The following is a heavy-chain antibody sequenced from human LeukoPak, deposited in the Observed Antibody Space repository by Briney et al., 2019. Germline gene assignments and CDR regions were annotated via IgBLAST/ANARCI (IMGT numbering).Heavy chain of an antibody. CDR3: ATDNPSLITMVRGVNPRTYYYYGMDV. D-gene: IGHD3-10*01. CDR2: FDPEDGET. CDR1: GYTLTELS. J-gene: IGHJ6*02. V-gene: IGHV1-24*01. Sequence: ASVKVSCKVSGYTLTELSMHWVRQAPGKGLEWMGGFDPEDGETIYAQKFQGRVTMTEDTPTDTAYMELSSLRSEDTAVYYCATDNPSLITMVRGVNPRTYYYYGMDVWGQGTTVTVSS.